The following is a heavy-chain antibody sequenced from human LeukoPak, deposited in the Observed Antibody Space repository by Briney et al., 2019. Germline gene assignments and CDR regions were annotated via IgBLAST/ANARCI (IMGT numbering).Heavy chain of an antibody. CDR3: ANLSVAGRGYYFDY. CDR2: FDPEDGET. CDR1: GYTLTELS. V-gene: IGHV1-24*01. Sequence: GASVKVSCKVSGYTLTELSMHWVRQAPGKGLGWMGGFDPEDGETIYAQKFQGRVTMTEDTSTDTAYMELSSLRSEDTAVYYCANLSVAGRGYYFDYWGQGTLVTVSS. J-gene: IGHJ4*02. D-gene: IGHD6-19*01.